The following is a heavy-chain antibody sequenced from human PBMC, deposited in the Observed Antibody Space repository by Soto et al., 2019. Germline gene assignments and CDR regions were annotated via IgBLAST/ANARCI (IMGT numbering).Heavy chain of an antibody. J-gene: IGHJ4*02. CDR1: DVTVTSDAYD. V-gene: IGHV4-31*03. CDR3: ARYRFSGNKWSKVDY. Sequence: LTLPCTVLDVTVTSDAYDWSWIRPPPGKGLAWIGNIYHTGSTYYSPSLKSRVVISLDTSNNQFSLTLTSVTAADTAVYYCARYRFSGNKWSKVDYWGQGTLVTVSS. D-gene: IGHD3-16*02. CDR2: IYHTGST.